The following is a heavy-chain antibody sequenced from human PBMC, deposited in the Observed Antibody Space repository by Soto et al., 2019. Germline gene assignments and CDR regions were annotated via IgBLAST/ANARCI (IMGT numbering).Heavy chain of an antibody. D-gene: IGHD3-3*01. CDR1: GFTFSSYA. V-gene: IGHV3-23*01. J-gene: IGHJ4*02. Sequence: EVQLLESGGGLVQPGGSLRLSCAASGFTFSSYAMSWVRQAPGKGLEWVSAISGSGGSTYYADSVKGRFTISRENSKTTLYLQMSSLRAEDTAVHYCAKSATRYDFWSGYYPVDYCGQGTLVTVSS. CDR2: ISGSGGST. CDR3: AKSATRYDFWSGYYPVDY.